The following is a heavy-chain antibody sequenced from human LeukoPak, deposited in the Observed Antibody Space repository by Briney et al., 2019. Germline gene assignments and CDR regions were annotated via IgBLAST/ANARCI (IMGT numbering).Heavy chain of an antibody. Sequence: GGSLRLSCAASGFAFSNYAMSWVRQGPGKGLEGVSAISGSGGLTYYADSVKGRFTISRDNSKNTLYLQMKSLRAEDTAVYYCAKFSYYYDSSGYLGYFDYWGQGTLVTVSS. V-gene: IGHV3-23*01. CDR1: GFAFSNYA. D-gene: IGHD3-22*01. CDR2: ISGSGGLT. CDR3: AKFSYYYDSSGYLGYFDY. J-gene: IGHJ4*02.